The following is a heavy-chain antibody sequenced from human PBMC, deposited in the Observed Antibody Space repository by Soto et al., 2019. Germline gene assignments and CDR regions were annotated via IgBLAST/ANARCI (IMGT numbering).Heavy chain of an antibody. V-gene: IGHV1-69*01. D-gene: IGHD2-8*01. J-gene: IGHJ6*02. CDR2: IIPIFGTA. Sequence: QVQLVQSGAEVKKPGSSVKVSCKASGGTFSSYAISWVRQAPGQGLEWMGGIIPIFGTANYAQKFQGRVTITADESTGTAYMELSSMRSEDTAVYYCARPYKWWVAYYYDGMDVWGQGTTVTVSS. CDR1: GGTFSSYA. CDR3: ARPYKWWVAYYYDGMDV.